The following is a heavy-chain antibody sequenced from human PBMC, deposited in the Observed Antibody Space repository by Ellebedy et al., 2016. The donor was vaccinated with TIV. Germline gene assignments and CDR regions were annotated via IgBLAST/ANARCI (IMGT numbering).Heavy chain of an antibody. J-gene: IGHJ4*02. V-gene: IGHV3-30*18. CDR2: ISYDGSNK. D-gene: IGHD3-22*01. Sequence: PGGSLRLSCAASGFTFSSYGMHWVRQAPGKGLEWVAVISYDGSNKYYADSVKGRFTISRDNSKNTLYLQMNSLRAEDTAVYYCANAGYSSGWRDADYYDSSGYYYWGFDYWGQGTLVTVSS. CDR1: GFTFSSYG. CDR3: ANAGYSSGWRDADYYDSSGYYYWGFDY.